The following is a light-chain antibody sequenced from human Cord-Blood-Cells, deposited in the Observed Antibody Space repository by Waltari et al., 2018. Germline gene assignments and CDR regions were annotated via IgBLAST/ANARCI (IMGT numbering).Light chain of an antibody. CDR2: DVS. CDR3: SSYTSSSTWV. V-gene: IGLV2-14*01. CDR1: SSDVGCYNY. Sequence: QSALTQPASVSASPGQSVTLPCTGTSSDVGCYNYVSWYQQHQGTAPKLMIYDVSKPPSGVSTRFSGSKSGNTASLTISGLQAEDEADYYCSSYTSSSTWVFGGGTKLTVL. J-gene: IGLJ3*02.